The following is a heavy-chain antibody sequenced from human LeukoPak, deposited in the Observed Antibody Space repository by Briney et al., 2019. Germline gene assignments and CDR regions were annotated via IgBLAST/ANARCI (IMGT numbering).Heavy chain of an antibody. CDR1: GYTFTSYY. CDR3: ARSRTVPATPGY. J-gene: IGHJ4*02. CDR2: INPSGGST. D-gene: IGHD2-2*01. Sequence: ASVKVSCKASGYTFTSYYMHWVRQAPGQGLEWMGIINPSGGSTSYAQKFQGRVTMTRDMSTSTVYMELNSLRSEDTAVYYCARSRTVPATPGYWGQGTLVTVSS. V-gene: IGHV1-46*01.